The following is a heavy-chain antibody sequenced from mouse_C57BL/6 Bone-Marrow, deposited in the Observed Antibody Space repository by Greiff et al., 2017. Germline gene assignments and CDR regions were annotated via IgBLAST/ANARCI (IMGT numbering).Heavy chain of an antibody. CDR1: GYTFTSYW. CDR3: ARWRYDGYYAMDY. Sequence: QVQLQQPGAELVKPGASVKLSCKASGYTFTSYWMHWVKQRPGQGLEWIGMIHPNSGSTNYNEKFKSKATLTVDKSSSTAYMQLSSVTSEDSAVYYCARWRYDGYYAMDYWGQGTSVTVSS. CDR2: IHPNSGST. D-gene: IGHD2-14*01. J-gene: IGHJ4*01. V-gene: IGHV1-64*01.